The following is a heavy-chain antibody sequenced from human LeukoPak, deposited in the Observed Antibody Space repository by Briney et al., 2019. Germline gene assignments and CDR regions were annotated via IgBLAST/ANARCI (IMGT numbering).Heavy chain of an antibody. CDR2: IIPIFGTA. CDR1: GGTFSSYA. J-gene: IGHJ6*03. Sequence: ASVKVSCKASGGTFSSYAISWVRQAPGQGLEWMGGIIPIFGTANYAQKFQGRVTITADESTSTAYMELSSLRSEDTAAYYCATGDFWSGYYQVMDVWGKGTTVTVSS. D-gene: IGHD3-3*01. V-gene: IGHV1-69*13. CDR3: ATGDFWSGYYQVMDV.